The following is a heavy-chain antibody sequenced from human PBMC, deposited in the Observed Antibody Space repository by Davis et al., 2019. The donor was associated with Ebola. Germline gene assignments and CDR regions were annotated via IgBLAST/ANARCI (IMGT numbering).Heavy chain of an antibody. CDR3: ARERGVVAGPLEY. V-gene: IGHV4-4*07. J-gene: IGHJ4*02. D-gene: IGHD2-15*01. Sequence: GSLRLSCAASGFAFSNYWMSWIRQPAGKGLEWIGRIYTSGSTNYNPSLKSRGTMSVDTSKNQFSLKLSSVTAADKAVYYCARERGVVAGPLEYWGQGTLVTVSS. CDR2: IYTSGST. CDR1: GFAFSNYW.